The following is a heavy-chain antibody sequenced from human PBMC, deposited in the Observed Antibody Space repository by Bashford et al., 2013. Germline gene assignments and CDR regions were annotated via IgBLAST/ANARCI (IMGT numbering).Heavy chain of an antibody. CDR3: AREVSDAFDI. D-gene: IGHD1-14*01. V-gene: IGHV1-46*04. Sequence: VASVKVSCKASGYTFTSFYMDWVRQAPGQGLEWMGIINPSGGSTSYAQRLQGRVTMTRDTSTSTVYMELSSLRSEDTAVYYCAREVSDAFDIWGQGTSGHRLL. J-gene: IGHJ3*02. CDR1: GYTFTSFY. CDR2: INPSGGST.